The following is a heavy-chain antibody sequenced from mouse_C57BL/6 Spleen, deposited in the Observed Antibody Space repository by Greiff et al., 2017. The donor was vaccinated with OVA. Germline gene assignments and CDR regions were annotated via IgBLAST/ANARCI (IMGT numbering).Heavy chain of an antibody. CDR2: IYPGNSDT. V-gene: IGHV1-5*01. Sequence: EVQLQQSGTVLARPGASVKMSCKTSGYTFTSYWMHWVKQRPGQGLEWIGAIYPGNSDTSYNQKFKGKAKLTAVTSASTAYMELSSLTKEDSAVYYCTRRYYGSSHYYAMDYWGQGTSVTVSS. J-gene: IGHJ4*01. D-gene: IGHD1-1*01. CDR3: TRRYYGSSHYYAMDY. CDR1: GYTFTSYW.